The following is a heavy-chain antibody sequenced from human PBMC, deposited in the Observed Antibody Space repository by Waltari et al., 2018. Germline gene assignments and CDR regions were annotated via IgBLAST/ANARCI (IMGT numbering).Heavy chain of an antibody. D-gene: IGHD4-4*01. Sequence: EVQLVESGGGLVQPGGSLRLSCAASGFTFSSYWMSWVRQAPGKGLELVANIKQDGSEKYYVDSVKGRFTISRDNAKNSLYLQMNSLRAEDTAVYYCARDRVTTDYYYYYYMDVWGKGTTVTVSS. J-gene: IGHJ6*03. V-gene: IGHV3-7*01. CDR1: GFTFSSYW. CDR3: ARDRVTTDYYYYYYMDV. CDR2: IKQDGSEK.